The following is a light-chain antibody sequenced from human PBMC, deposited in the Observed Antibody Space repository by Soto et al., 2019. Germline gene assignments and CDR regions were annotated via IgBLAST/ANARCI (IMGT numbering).Light chain of an antibody. CDR2: DVS. Sequence: QSVLTQPASVSGSPGQSITISCTGTSSDVGGYNYVSWYQQHPGKAPKLMIYDVSNRPSGVSNRFSGSKSGNTASLTISGLQAEDEADYYCSSYTSSSTPRNVFVTGTKVTVL. CDR3: SSYTSSSTPRNV. J-gene: IGLJ1*01. V-gene: IGLV2-14*01. CDR1: SSDVGGYNY.